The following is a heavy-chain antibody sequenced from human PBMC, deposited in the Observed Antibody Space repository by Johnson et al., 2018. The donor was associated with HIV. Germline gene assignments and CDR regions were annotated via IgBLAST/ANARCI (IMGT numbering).Heavy chain of an antibody. CDR1: GFTFDDYA. D-gene: IGHD2-21*01. V-gene: IGHV3-30*18. Sequence: QVQLVESGGGVVRPGGSLRLSCAASGFTFDDYAMHWVRQAPGKGLEWVAFISHDERIEHYADSVRGRFTISRDNSWNTLYLQMNNLPSEDTAVYYCAKSVVVVLVGDNDDAFDIWGQGTMVTVSS. CDR3: AKSVVVVLVGDNDDAFDI. J-gene: IGHJ3*02. CDR2: ISHDERIE.